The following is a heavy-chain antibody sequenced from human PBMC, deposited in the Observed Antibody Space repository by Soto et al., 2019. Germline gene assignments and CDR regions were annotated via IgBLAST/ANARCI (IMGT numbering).Heavy chain of an antibody. V-gene: IGHV3-33*01. D-gene: IGHD4-17*01. CDR3: ERGQSYGDHRNWFDP. CDR2: IWYDGSNK. CDR1: GFTFSSYG. Sequence: QVQLVESGGGVVQPGRSLRLSCAASGFTFSSYGMHWVRQAPGKGLEWVAVIWYDGSNKYYADSVKGRFTISRDNSKNTLYLQMNSLRAEDTAVYYCERGQSYGDHRNWFDPWGQGTLVTVSS. J-gene: IGHJ5*02.